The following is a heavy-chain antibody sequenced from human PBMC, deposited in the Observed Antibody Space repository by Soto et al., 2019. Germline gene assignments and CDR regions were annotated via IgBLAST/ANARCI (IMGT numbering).Heavy chain of an antibody. CDR2: GYYSGDT. CDR3: AGAHQSTVSPYYYYYLDV. CDR1: GGSISISTYY. Sequence: QLQLQESGPGLVKPSETLSLTCTVSGGSISISTYYWIWIRQPPGKGLEWIGSGYYSGDTNYNPSLRSRVTVSSDTSKNQFSLRLSSVTAADTAVYYCAGAHQSTVSPYYYYYLDVWGKGTTVSVSS. J-gene: IGHJ6*03. D-gene: IGHD4-4*01. V-gene: IGHV4-39*01.